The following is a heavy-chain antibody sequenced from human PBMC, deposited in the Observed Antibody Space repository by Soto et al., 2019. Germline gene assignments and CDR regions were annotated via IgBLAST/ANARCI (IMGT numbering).Heavy chain of an antibody. D-gene: IGHD1-20*01. J-gene: IGHJ6*02. CDR1: GFTFSAYW. CDR3: ANLPVTEYYGMDV. V-gene: IGHV3-7*03. CDR2: IKQDGSAS. Sequence: PGGSLRLSCAASGFTFSAYWMSWVRQAPGKGLEFVGEIKQDGSASSYANSVKGRYTISRDNSKNMLYLQMNSLTVDDTAVYYCANLPVTEYYGMDVWGQGTTVTVSS.